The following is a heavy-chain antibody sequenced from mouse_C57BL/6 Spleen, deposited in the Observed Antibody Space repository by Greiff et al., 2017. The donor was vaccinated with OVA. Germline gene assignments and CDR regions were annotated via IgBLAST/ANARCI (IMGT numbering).Heavy chain of an antibody. Sequence: QVQLQESGPGLVQPSQSLSITCTVSGFSLTSYGVHWVRQSPGKGLEWLGVIWRGGSTDYNAAFMSRPSITKDNSKSQVFFKMNSLQADDTAIYYCSKTGYGSSLDYWGQGTTLTVSS. CDR2: IWRGGST. CDR3: SKTGYGSSLDY. CDR1: GFSLTSYG. V-gene: IGHV2-5*01. D-gene: IGHD1-1*01. J-gene: IGHJ2*01.